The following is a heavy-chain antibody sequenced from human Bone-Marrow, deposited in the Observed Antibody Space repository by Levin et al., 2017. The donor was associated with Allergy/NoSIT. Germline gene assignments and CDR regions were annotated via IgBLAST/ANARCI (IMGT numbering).Heavy chain of an antibody. Sequence: QRGESLKISCAASGFTFSSYWMSWVRQAPGKGLEWVANIKQDGSEKYYVDSVKGRFTISRDNAKNSLYLQMNSLRAEDTAVYYCARDQEQLVGYYFDYWGQGTLVTVSS. CDR2: IKQDGSEK. V-gene: IGHV3-7*01. J-gene: IGHJ4*02. CDR1: GFTFSSYW. CDR3: ARDQEQLVGYYFDY. D-gene: IGHD6-13*01.